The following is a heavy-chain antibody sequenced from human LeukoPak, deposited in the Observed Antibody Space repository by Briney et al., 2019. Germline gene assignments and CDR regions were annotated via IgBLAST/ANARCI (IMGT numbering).Heavy chain of an antibody. D-gene: IGHD3-10*01. CDR1: GDSVSSAVYY. J-gene: IGHJ3*02. V-gene: IGHV4-61*08. Sequence: SETLSLTCTVSGDSVSSAVYYWSWIRQPPGKGLEWIGYIYYSGSTNYNPSLKSRVTISVDTSKNQFSLKLSSVTAADTAVYYCARSSGHLYGYAFDIWGQGTMVTVSS. CDR3: ARSSGHLYGYAFDI. CDR2: IYYSGST.